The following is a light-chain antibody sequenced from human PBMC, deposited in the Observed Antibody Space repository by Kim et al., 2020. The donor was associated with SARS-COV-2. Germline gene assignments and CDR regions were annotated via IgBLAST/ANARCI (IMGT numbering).Light chain of an antibody. J-gene: IGKJ1*01. CDR1: QDISRY. V-gene: IGKV1-27*01. Sequence: DIQMTQSPPSLSASLGDRVTITCRASQDISRYLVWFQHKPGKAPKLLIYAASALHCEVPSRFSGSGAGTDFTLTISSLQSEDFATYYCPRYNSAPWTFGQGTKVEIK. CDR3: PRYNSAPWT. CDR2: AAS.